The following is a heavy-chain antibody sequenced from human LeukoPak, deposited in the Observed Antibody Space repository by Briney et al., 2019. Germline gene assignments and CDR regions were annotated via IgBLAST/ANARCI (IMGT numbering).Heavy chain of an antibody. Sequence: PSETLSLTWTVSGGSISSGTYHWNWVRQPAGKGLEWIGRVYASGGTNYNPSLESRVTISVDTSKNQFSLKLSSVTAADTAVYYCARYSSSWYASFDYRGQGTLVTVSS. J-gene: IGHJ4*02. CDR2: VYASGGT. D-gene: IGHD6-13*01. CDR1: GGSISSGTYH. CDR3: ARYSSSWYASFDY. V-gene: IGHV4-61*02.